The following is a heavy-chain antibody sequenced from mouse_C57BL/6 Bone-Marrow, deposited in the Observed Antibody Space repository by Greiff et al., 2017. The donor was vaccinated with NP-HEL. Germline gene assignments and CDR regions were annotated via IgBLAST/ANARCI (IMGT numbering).Heavy chain of an antibody. V-gene: IGHV1-82*01. CDR2: IYPGDGDT. J-gene: IGHJ3*01. D-gene: IGHD2-3*01. CDR1: GYAFSSSW. Sequence: VKLMESGPELVKPGASVKISCKASGYAFSSSWMNWVKQRPGKGLEWIGRIYPGDGDTNYNGKFKGKATLTADKSSSTAYMQLSSLTSEDSAVYFCARRDYDGYYVGFAYWGQGTLVTVSA. CDR3: ARRDYDGYYVGFAY.